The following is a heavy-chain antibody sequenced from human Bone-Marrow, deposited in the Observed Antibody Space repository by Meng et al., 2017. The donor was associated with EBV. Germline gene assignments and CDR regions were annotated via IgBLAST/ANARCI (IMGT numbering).Heavy chain of an antibody. Sequence: LQLRESGPGQVKPSETLSLTCTVSGDSISSFYYWGWIRQPPGRGLEWIGSVHYTGSTYYSPSLKSRVTVSVDTSKNQFSLRLTSVTAADTAVHYCARPFPSWQSPRLDPFGAWGQGTLVTVSS. CDR3: ARPFPSWQSPRLDPFGA. CDR2: VHYTGST. D-gene: IGHD6-19*01. V-gene: IGHV4-39*01. CDR1: GDSISSFYY. J-gene: IGHJ5*02.